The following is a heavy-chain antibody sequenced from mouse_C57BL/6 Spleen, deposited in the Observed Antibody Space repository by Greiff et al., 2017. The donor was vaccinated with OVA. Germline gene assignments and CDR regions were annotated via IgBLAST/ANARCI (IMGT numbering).Heavy chain of an antibody. Sequence: VQLQQPGAELVKPGASVKLSCKASGYTFTSYWMHWVKQRPGQGLEWIGMIHPNSGGTNYNEKFKSKATLTVDKSSSTAYMRLSSLTSEDSAVYYCARYAYAMDYWGQGTSVTVSS. D-gene: IGHD6-5*01. J-gene: IGHJ4*01. CDR2: IHPNSGGT. CDR1: GYTFTSYW. V-gene: IGHV1-64*01. CDR3: ARYAYAMDY.